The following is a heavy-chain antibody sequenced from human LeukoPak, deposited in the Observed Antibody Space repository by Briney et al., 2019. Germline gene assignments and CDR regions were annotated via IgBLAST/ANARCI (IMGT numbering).Heavy chain of an antibody. J-gene: IGHJ4*02. V-gene: IGHV3-15*01. CDR3: ATEYYGSYNY. CDR2: IKSKTDGGTT. D-gene: IGHD1-26*01. Sequence: GGSLRLSCAASGFTFSNARMSWVRQAPGKGLEWVGHIKSKTDGGTTDYAAPVKGRFTISRDDSKNTLYLQMSSLKTEDTAVYYCATEYYGSYNYWGQGTLVTVSS. CDR1: GFTFSNAR.